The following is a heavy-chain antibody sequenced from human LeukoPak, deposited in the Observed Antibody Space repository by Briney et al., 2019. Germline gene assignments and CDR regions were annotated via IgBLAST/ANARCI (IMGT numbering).Heavy chain of an antibody. V-gene: IGHV3-48*03. CDR1: GFTFSSYE. D-gene: IGHD2-21*01. Sequence: GGSLRLSCAASGFTFSSYEMNWVRQAPGKGLEWVSYISSSGTPIHYADSVKGRFTVSRDNAKNSLFLQMNSLRAEDTAVYYCAREKSACGGDCYDSWGQGTLVTVSS. CDR2: ISSSGTPI. J-gene: IGHJ4*02. CDR3: AREKSACGGDCYDS.